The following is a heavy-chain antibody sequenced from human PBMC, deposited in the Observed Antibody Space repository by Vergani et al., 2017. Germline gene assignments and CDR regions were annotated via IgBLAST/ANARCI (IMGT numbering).Heavy chain of an antibody. J-gene: IGHJ5*02. D-gene: IGHD6-6*01. CDR1: GFTSAGYA. CDR2: ISWNSNSI. CDR3: EKDLGTSSGGVWSDP. Sequence: EVQLEESGGGLVLPGRSLRLSCVASGFTSAGYAMHWVRQAPGKGLEWVSGISWNSNSIGYADSVKGRFTISRDNAKNSLYLQMNSLRAEDTALYYCEKDLGTSSGGVWSDPWGQGTLVTVSS. V-gene: IGHV3-9*02.